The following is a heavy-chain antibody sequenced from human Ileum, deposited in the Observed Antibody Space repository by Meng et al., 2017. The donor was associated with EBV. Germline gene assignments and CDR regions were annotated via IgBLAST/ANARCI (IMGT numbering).Heavy chain of an antibody. Sequence: QVQRGQSGSELKKPGASVRISCKASGYTFTTYGMNWVRQAPGQGLEWMGWINTNTGKPTYAQGLTGRFVFSLDTSVSTAYLQISSLKAEDTAVYYCARDSEAADYWGQGTLVTVSS. J-gene: IGHJ4*02. D-gene: IGHD6-25*01. CDR2: INTNTGKP. CDR3: ARDSEAADY. CDR1: GYTFTTYG. V-gene: IGHV7-4-1*02.